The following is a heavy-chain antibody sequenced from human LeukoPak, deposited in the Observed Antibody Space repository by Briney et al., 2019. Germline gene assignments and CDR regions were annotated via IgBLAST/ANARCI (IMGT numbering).Heavy chain of an antibody. D-gene: IGHD3-22*01. V-gene: IGHV3-23*01. CDR3: AKTNGYYSD. J-gene: IGHJ4*02. Sequence: PGGSLRLSCAASGFTFSSYGMNWVRQAPGKGLEWVSGISDSGGTTYYADSVKGRFTISRDNYKNSLSLQVSSLRAEDTAVYYCAKTNGYYSDWGQGTLVTVSS. CDR1: GFTFSSYG. CDR2: ISDSGGTT.